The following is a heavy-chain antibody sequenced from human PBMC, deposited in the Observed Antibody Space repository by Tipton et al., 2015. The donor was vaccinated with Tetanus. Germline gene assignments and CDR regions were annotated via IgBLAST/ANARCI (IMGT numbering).Heavy chain of an antibody. CDR3: ARDSQVASGWGGAFDI. D-gene: IGHD6-19*01. V-gene: IGHV4-59*01. Sequence: LRFSCTVSGGSISSYYWSWIRQPPGKGLEWIGYIYYSGSTNYNPSLKSRVTISVDTSKNQFSLKLSSVTAADTAVYYCARDSQVASGWGGAFDIWGQGTMVTVSS. CDR2: IYYSGST. J-gene: IGHJ3*02. CDR1: GGSISSYY.